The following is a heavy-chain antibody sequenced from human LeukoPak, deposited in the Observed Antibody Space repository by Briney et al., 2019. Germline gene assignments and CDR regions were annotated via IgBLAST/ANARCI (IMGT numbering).Heavy chain of an antibody. Sequence: PSETLSLTCAVYGGSFGGYYWSWIRQPPGKGLEWIGEINHSGSTNYNPSLKSRVTISVDTSKNQFSPKLSSVTAADTAVYYCARVTRTYYYDSSGYYGYYYYYMDVWGKGTTVTVSS. CDR2: INHSGST. D-gene: IGHD3-22*01. CDR1: GGSFGGYY. V-gene: IGHV4-34*01. CDR3: ARVTRTYYYDSSGYYGYYYYYMDV. J-gene: IGHJ6*03.